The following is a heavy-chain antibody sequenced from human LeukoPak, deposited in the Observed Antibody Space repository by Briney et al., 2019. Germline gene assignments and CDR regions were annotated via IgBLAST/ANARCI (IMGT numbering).Heavy chain of an antibody. Sequence: GESLKISCKGSGYSFTNYWIGWVRQVPGKGLEWMGIIYFGDSDTRYSPSFQGQVTISADKSISIAYLQWSSLKASDTAMYYCARKGRYCSSTNCPFDYWGQRTLVTVSS. CDR1: GYSFTNYW. CDR2: IYFGDSDT. V-gene: IGHV5-51*01. D-gene: IGHD2-2*01. CDR3: ARKGRYCSSTNCPFDY. J-gene: IGHJ4*02.